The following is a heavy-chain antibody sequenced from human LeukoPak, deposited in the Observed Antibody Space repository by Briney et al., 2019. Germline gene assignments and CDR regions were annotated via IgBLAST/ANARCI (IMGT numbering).Heavy chain of an antibody. V-gene: IGHV3-20*04. Sequence: PGGSLRLSCAPSGFTFDDYGMRWVRQAPGKGREWVSGINLNDGSTGYADSVNGRFTISSDNAKTSLYLQMNSLSAEDTALYSCARGGGDVDTAIPPYFDYWGQGTLVTVSS. J-gene: IGHJ4*02. CDR3: ARGGGDVDTAIPPYFDY. D-gene: IGHD5-18*01. CDR1: GFTFDDYG. CDR2: INLNDGST.